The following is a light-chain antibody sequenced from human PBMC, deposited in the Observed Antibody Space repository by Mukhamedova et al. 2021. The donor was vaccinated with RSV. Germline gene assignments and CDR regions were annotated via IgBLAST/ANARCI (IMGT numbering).Light chain of an antibody. V-gene: IGKV1-5*03. CDR2: KVP. J-gene: IGKJ1*01. CDR3: QQYSVYPWA. Sequence: WYQRRVHGKAPKLLIYKVPDLESGVPSRFSGRGSETELTLTISSLQPDDSANYYCQQYSVYPWAFGQGTKVEIK.